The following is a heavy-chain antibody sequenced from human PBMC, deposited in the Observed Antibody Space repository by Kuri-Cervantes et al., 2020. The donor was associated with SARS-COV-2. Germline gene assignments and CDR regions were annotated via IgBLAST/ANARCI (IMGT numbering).Heavy chain of an antibody. CDR1: GFTFSSYA. J-gene: IGHJ4*02. D-gene: IGHD3-3*01. Sequence: ETLSLTCAASGFTFSSYAMSWVRQAPGKGLEWVSAISGSGGSTYYADSVKGRFTISRDNSKNTLYLQMNSLRAEDTAVYYCAKGWYYDFWSGNGAFDYWGQGTLVTVSS. CDR3: AKGWYYDFWSGNGAFDY. V-gene: IGHV3-23*01. CDR2: ISGSGGST.